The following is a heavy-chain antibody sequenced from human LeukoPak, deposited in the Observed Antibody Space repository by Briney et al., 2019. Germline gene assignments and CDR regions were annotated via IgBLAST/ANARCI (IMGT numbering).Heavy chain of an antibody. V-gene: IGHV3-21*01. Sequence: NPGGSLRLSCAASGFTFSSYSMNWVRQAPGKGLEWVSSISSSSYIYYADSVKGRFTISRDNAKNSLYLQMNSLRAEDTAVYYCARLGVYFDFWFDPWSQGTLVTVSS. CDR2: ISSSSYI. J-gene: IGHJ5*02. CDR3: ARLGVYFDFWFDP. CDR1: GFTFSSYS. D-gene: IGHD3-9*01.